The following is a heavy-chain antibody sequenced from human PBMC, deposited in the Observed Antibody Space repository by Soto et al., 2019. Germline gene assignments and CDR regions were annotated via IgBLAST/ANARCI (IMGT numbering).Heavy chain of an antibody. V-gene: IGHV1-18*04. D-gene: IGHD1-26*01. J-gene: IGHJ3*02. CDR2: ISAYNGNT. CDR1: GYTFASYG. CDR3: ARDGGSYRGDAFHI. Sequence: QVQLVQSGAEVKKPGASVKVSCKASGYTFASYGISWVRQAPGQGLECMGWISAYNGNTNYAQKLQGRVTMPTDPATSTAYKELRSLRSDDTAVYYCARDGGSYRGDAFHIWGQGTMVTVSS.